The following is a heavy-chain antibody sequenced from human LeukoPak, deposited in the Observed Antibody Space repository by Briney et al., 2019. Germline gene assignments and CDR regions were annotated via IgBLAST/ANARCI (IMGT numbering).Heavy chain of an antibody. CDR2: ISGSGGAT. D-gene: IGHD4-17*01. Sequence: GGSLRLSCAASVLTFSSHGMSWGRQAPGKGLEWVSGISGSGGATYYADSVKGRSTISRDNSKNTLYLQMNTLRVEDAAVYYCAKGHTDSGTGFDCWGQGTLVTVSS. J-gene: IGHJ4*02. CDR3: AKGHTDSGTGFDC. CDR1: VLTFSSHG. V-gene: IGHV3-23*01.